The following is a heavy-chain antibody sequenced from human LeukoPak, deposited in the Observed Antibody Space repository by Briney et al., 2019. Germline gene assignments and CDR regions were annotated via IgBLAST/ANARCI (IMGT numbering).Heavy chain of an antibody. V-gene: IGHV3-21*01. CDR2: ISSSSSYI. CDR1: GFTFSSYS. J-gene: IGHJ4*02. Sequence: PGGSLRLSCAASGFTFSSYSMNWVRQAPGKGLEWVSSISSSSSYIYYADSVKGRFTISRDNAKNSLYLQMNSLRAEDTAVYYCARDGGGREQWLFLSWGQGTLVTVSS. D-gene: IGHD6-19*01. CDR3: ARDGGGREQWLFLS.